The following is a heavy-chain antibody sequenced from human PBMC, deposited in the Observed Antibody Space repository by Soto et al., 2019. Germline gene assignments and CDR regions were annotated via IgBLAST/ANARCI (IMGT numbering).Heavy chain of an antibody. Sequence: QVQLQESGPRLEKPSGTLSLTCNVSGDSISSSHWWTWARQAPGMGLEWIGEVFHTGPTNYNPSQKSRVTITMDKSKNLFSLKITSVTAADTAVYYCAAAPNYYYNMDVWGKGSTVTVSS. CDR2: VFHTGPT. CDR1: GDSISSSHW. CDR3: AAAPNYYYNMDV. D-gene: IGHD3-10*01. J-gene: IGHJ6*04. V-gene: IGHV4-4*02.